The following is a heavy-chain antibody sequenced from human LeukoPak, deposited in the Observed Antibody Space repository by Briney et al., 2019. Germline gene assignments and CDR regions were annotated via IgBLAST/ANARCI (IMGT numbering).Heavy chain of an antibody. CDR1: GGSISSYY. D-gene: IGHD1-1*01. CDR3: ARQPNWNDVYGEFDY. CDR2: IYYSGST. Sequence: PSETLSLTCTVSGGSISSYYWSWIRQPPGKGLEWIGYIYYSGSTNYNPSLKSRVTLSVDTSKNQFSLKLSSVTAADTAVYYCARQPNWNDVYGEFDYWGQGTLVTVSS. J-gene: IGHJ4*02. V-gene: IGHV4-59*08.